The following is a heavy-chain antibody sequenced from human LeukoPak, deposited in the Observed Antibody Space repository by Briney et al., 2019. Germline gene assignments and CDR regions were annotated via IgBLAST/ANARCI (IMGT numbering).Heavy chain of an antibody. CDR1: GGSISSGSYY. D-gene: IGHD2-21*02. V-gene: IGHV4-61*02. CDR3: ARRPYCGGDCRFFDY. J-gene: IGHJ4*02. Sequence: SETLSLTCTVSGGSISSGSYYWSWIRQPAGKGLEWIGRIYTSGSTYYNPSLKSRVTISVDTSKNQFSLKLSSVTAADTAVYYCARRPYCGGDCRFFDYWGQGTLATVSS. CDR2: IYTSGST.